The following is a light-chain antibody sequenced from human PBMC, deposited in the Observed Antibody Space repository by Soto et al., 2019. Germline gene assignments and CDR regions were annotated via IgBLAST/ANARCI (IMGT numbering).Light chain of an antibody. Sequence: EIVLTQSPGTLSLSPGERATLSCRASQSVSSSYLAWYQQQPGQAPRLLIYGASSRATGIPDRFSGSGSGTDFTLNISRLEPEDFAVYYCQHYGSLVLTFGGGTKVEIK. V-gene: IGKV3-20*01. J-gene: IGKJ4*01. CDR3: QHYGSLVLT. CDR1: QSVSSSY. CDR2: GAS.